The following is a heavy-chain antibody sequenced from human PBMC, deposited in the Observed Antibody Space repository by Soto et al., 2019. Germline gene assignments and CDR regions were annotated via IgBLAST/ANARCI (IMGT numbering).Heavy chain of an antibody. Sequence: GGSLRLSCAASGFTVSSNYMSWVRQAPGKGLEWVSVIYSGGSTYYADSVKDRFTISRDNSKNTLYLQMNSLRAEDTAVYYCAIWFGELSLDYWGQGTLVTVSS. V-gene: IGHV3-66*01. CDR1: GFTVSSNY. CDR2: IYSGGST. D-gene: IGHD3-10*01. J-gene: IGHJ4*02. CDR3: AIWFGELSLDY.